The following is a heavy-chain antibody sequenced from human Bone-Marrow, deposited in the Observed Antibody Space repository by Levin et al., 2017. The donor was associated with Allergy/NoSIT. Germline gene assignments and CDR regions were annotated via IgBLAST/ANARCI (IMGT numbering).Heavy chain of an antibody. CDR3: ARDPQRGDFYNFDY. CDR2: ISTGSSTTT. J-gene: IGHJ4*02. Sequence: GESLKISCAASGFTFSDYGMTWVRQAPGKGLEWVSYISTGSSTTTYYTDSVKGRFTISRDNAKNSLYLQMNSLRDDDTAVYFCARDPQRGDFYNFDYWGQGTLVTVSS. D-gene: IGHD5-24*01. V-gene: IGHV3-48*02. CDR1: GFTFSDYG.